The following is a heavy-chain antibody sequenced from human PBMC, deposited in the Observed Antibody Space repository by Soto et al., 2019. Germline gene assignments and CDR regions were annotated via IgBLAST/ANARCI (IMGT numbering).Heavy chain of an antibody. CDR1: GGTFSSYA. Sequence: SVKVSCKASGGTFSSYAISWVRQAPGQGLEWMGGIIPIFGTANYAQKFQGRVTITADDSTSTAYMELSSLRSEDTAVYYCARGPKGYYDILTGPLAGWFDPWGQGTLVTVSS. CDR3: ARGPKGYYDILTGPLAGWFDP. CDR2: IIPIFGTA. D-gene: IGHD3-9*01. V-gene: IGHV1-69*13. J-gene: IGHJ5*02.